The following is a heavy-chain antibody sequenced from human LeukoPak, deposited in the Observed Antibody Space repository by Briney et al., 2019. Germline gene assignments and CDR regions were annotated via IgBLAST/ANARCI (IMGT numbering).Heavy chain of an antibody. CDR1: GYSISGYSISSAYF. CDR2: IYYSGST. Sequence: SETLSLTCAASGYSISGYSISSAYFWAWIRQPPGKGLEWIGSIYYSGSTYYNPSLKSRVTISVDTSKNQFSLKLSSVTAAVTAVYYCARINLPGGTNWFDPRGQGSLVTVSS. CDR3: ARINLPGGTNWFDP. J-gene: IGHJ5*02. D-gene: IGHD7-27*01. V-gene: IGHV4-38-2*01.